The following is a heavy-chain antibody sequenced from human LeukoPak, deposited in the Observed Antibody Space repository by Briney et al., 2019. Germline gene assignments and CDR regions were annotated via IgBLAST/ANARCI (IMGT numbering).Heavy chain of an antibody. CDR2: INPNSGGT. CDR1: GYTFTGYY. V-gene: IGHV1-2*02. Sequence: ASVKVSCKASGYTFTGYYMHWVRQAPGQGLEWMGWINPNSGGTNYAQKFQGRVTMTRDTSISTAYMELSRLRSDDTAVYYCARLPLRLYYYDSSGYYDAFDIWGQGTMVTVSS. CDR3: ARLPLRLYYYDSSGYYDAFDI. D-gene: IGHD3-22*01. J-gene: IGHJ3*02.